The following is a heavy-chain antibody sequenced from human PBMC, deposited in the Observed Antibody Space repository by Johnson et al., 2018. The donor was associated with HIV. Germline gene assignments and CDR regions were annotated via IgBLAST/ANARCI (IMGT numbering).Heavy chain of an antibody. J-gene: IGHJ3*02. CDR1: GFTFSNAW. CDR3: AKLAGNDAFDI. Sequence: VQLVESGGGLVKPGGSLRLSCAASGFTFSNAWMSWVRQAPGKGLEWVSVIYSGGSTYYADSVKGRFTISRDNSKNTLYLQMNSLRAEDTALYYCAKLAGNDAFDIWGQGTMVTVSS. CDR2: IYSGGST. V-gene: IGHV3-66*02. D-gene: IGHD1-7*01.